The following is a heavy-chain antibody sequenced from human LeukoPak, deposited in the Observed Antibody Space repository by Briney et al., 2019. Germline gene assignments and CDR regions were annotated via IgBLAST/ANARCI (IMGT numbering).Heavy chain of an antibody. V-gene: IGHV4-59*08. CDR3: ARKGGTFDS. D-gene: IGHD2-15*01. CDR1: GVPISSYY. J-gene: IGHJ4*02. CDR2: IYYSGTT. Sequence: SETLSLTCTVSGVPISSYYWSWIRQPPGKGLEWIGYIYYSGTTNYNPSLKSRVTISVDTSKNEFSLNLSSVTAADTALYYCARKGGTFDSWGQGILVTVSS.